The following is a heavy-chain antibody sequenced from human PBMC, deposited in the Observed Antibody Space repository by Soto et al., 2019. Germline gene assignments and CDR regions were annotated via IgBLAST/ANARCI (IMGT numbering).Heavy chain of an antibody. CDR3: ARSGIAARPYYYYGMDV. D-gene: IGHD6-6*01. CDR2: IYYSGST. Sequence: SETLSLTCTVSGGCISSSSYYWGWIRQPPGKGLEWIGSIYYSGSTYYNPSLKSRVTISVDTSKNQFSLKLSSVTAADTAVYYCARSGIAARPYYYYGMDVWGQGTTVTVSS. V-gene: IGHV4-39*01. CDR1: GGCISSSSYY. J-gene: IGHJ6*02.